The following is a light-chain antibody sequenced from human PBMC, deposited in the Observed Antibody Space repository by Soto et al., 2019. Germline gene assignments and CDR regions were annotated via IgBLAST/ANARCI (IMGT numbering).Light chain of an antibody. Sequence: AIRMTQSPSSFSASTGDRVTITCRASQGISSYLAWYQQKPVKAPKLLIYAASTLQSGVPSRFSGSGSGTDFTLTISCLQSEDFATYYCQQYYSYPPGTFGGGTKVEIK. V-gene: IGKV1-8*01. CDR3: QQYYSYPPGT. CDR2: AAS. CDR1: QGISSY. J-gene: IGKJ4*01.